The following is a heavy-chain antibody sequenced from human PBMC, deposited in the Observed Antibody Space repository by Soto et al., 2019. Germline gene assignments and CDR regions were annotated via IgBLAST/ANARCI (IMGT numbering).Heavy chain of an antibody. CDR3: ARDGPLGMGILTGYPEGNNWFDP. V-gene: IGHV3-7*01. J-gene: IGHJ5*02. D-gene: IGHD3-9*01. CDR1: GFTFSSYW. CDR2: IKQDGSEK. Sequence: GGSLRLSCAASGFTFSSYWMSWVRQAPGKGLEWVANIKQDGSEKYYVDSVKGRFTISRDNAKNSLYLQMNSLRAEDTAVYYCARDGPLGMGILTGYPEGNNWFDPWGQGTLVTVSS.